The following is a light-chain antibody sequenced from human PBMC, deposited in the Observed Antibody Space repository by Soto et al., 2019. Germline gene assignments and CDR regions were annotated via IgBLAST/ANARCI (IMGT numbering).Light chain of an antibody. CDR1: QSVSSSH. CDR3: QQYGSSPRYT. Sequence: EIVLTQSPGTLSLSPGERATLSCRASQSVSSSHLAWYQQKPGQAPRLLIYGASSRATGIPDRFSGSGSGTAFTLTISRLEPEDFAVYYCQQYGSSPRYTFGQGTKLEIK. V-gene: IGKV3-20*01. J-gene: IGKJ2*01. CDR2: GAS.